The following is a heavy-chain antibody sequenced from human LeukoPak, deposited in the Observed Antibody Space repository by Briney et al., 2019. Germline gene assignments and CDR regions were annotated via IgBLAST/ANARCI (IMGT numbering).Heavy chain of an antibody. J-gene: IGHJ4*02. CDR3: AKQLGYCSDGSCYFPY. CDR2: ISGSGAST. Sequence: GGSLRLSCLTSGFTLSTNAMSWVRQAPGKGLEWISGISGSGASTYYADSVKGRFTISRDDSRNTLYLQMNSLRAEDTAVYYCAKQLGYCSDGSCYFPYWGQGTLVTVSS. V-gene: IGHV3-23*01. CDR1: GFTLSTNA. D-gene: IGHD2-15*01.